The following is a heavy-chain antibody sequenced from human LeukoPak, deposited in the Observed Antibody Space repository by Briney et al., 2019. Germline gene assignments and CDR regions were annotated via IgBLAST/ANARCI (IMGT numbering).Heavy chain of an antibody. Sequence: GGSLRLSCAASGFTFSSYAMHWVRQAPGKGLEWVAVISYDGSNKYYADSVKGRFTISRDNSKNTLYLQMNSLRAEDTAVYYCARDQMIVVAFDIWGQGTMVTVSS. CDR3: ARDQMIVVAFDI. CDR1: GFTFSSYA. J-gene: IGHJ3*02. CDR2: ISYDGSNK. D-gene: IGHD3-22*01. V-gene: IGHV3-30-3*01.